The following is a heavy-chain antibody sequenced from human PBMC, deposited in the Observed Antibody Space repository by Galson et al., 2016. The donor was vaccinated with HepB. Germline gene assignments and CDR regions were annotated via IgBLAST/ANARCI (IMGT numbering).Heavy chain of an antibody. CDR2: TYYRSKWYN. CDR3: ARVRNGYSGYANPYYYGMDV. Sequence: CAISGDSVSSNSATWNWIRQSPSRGLEWLGRTYYRSKWYNDYALSVKSRITINPDTSKNQFSLQLNSVTPEATAVYYCARVRNGYSGYANPYYYGMDVWGQGTTVTVSS. CDR1: GDSVSSNSAT. J-gene: IGHJ6*02. V-gene: IGHV6-1*01. D-gene: IGHD5-12*01.